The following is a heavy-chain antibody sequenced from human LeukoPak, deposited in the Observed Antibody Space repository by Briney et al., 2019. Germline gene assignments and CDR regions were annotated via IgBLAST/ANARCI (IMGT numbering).Heavy chain of an antibody. Sequence: SQTLSLTCTVSSGSINSGGYYWSWIRQPAGKGLEWIGHIYSNGNTNCSPSLDSRVTISIDTSENQFSLRLTAVTAADSAVYYCARVYRRDVYNYDGFDIWGQGTTVTVSS. CDR2: IYSNGNT. CDR3: ARVYRRDVYNYDGFDI. V-gene: IGHV4-61*09. CDR1: SGSINSGGYY. J-gene: IGHJ3*02. D-gene: IGHD5-24*01.